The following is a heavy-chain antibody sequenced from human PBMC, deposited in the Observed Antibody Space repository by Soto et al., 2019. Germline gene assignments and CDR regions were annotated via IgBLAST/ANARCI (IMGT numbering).Heavy chain of an antibody. J-gene: IGHJ5*02. Sequence: QLQLQESGPGLVKPSETLSLTCTVSGGSISSSSYYWGWIRQPPGKGLEWIGSIYYSGSTYYNPSLKSRVTISVDTSKNQFSLKLSSVTAADTAVYYCARSVVPAATFDPWGQGTLVTVSS. CDR3: ARSVVPAATFDP. D-gene: IGHD2-2*01. CDR1: GGSISSSSYY. CDR2: IYYSGST. V-gene: IGHV4-39*01.